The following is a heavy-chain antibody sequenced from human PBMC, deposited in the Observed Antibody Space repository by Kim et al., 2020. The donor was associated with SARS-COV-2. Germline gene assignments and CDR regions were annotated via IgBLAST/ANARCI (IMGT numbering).Heavy chain of an antibody. CDR3: ERDYDY. CDR2: IQPDGSEK. CDR1: GFNFNIYW. Sequence: GGSLRLSCVASGFNFNIYWMTWVRQAPGKGLEWVATIQPDGSEKYYVDSVKGRFTISRDNAKNSLYLQMESLRAEDTAVYYCERDYDYWGQGTLVTVSS. V-gene: IGHV3-7*03. J-gene: IGHJ4*02.